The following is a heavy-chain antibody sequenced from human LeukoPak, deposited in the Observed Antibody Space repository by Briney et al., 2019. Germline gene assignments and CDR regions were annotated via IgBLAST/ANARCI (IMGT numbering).Heavy chain of an antibody. D-gene: IGHD2-15*01. Sequence: GGSLRLSCEASGFTFSSYWMSWVRQAPGKGLEWVANIKDDGSQKNYIDSVKGRFTISRDNAKASLFLQMNSLSSEDTAVYYCARRNVGTWWSFDSWGQGTLVTVSS. V-gene: IGHV3-7*01. J-gene: IGHJ4*02. CDR2: IKDDGSQK. CDR3: ARRNVGTWWSFDS. CDR1: GFTFSSYW.